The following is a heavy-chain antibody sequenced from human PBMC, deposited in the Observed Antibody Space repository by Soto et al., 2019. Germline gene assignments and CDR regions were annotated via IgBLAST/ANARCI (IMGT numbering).Heavy chain of an antibody. CDR2: ISSNGGST. J-gene: IGHJ6*02. CDR1: GFTFSSYA. D-gene: IGHD3-22*01. Sequence: GSLRLSCAASGFTFSSYAMHWVRQAPGKGLEYVSAISSNGGSTYYADSVKGRFTISRDNSKNRRYLQMNSQRAEDMAVYYCAKVPTRTITMIGVGGMDVWGQGTTVTVSS. V-gene: IGHV3-64*04. CDR3: AKVPTRTITMIGVGGMDV.